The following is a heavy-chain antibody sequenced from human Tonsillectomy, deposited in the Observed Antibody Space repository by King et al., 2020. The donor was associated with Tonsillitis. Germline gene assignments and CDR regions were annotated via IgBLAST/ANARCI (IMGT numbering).Heavy chain of an antibody. CDR3: ARDPSRGAATADDAFDI. V-gene: IGHV1-2*02. CDR2: INAKRGGT. CDR1: GYTLTDYY. J-gene: IGHJ3*02. Sequence: QLVQSGAEVKKPGASVKVSCKASGYTLTDYYMHWVRQAPGQGLEWMGWINAKRGGTNYAQKFQGRVTMTRDTSISTAYMELSRGRSDDTAVYYCARDPSRGAATADDAFDIWGQGTMVTVS. D-gene: IGHD6-13*01.